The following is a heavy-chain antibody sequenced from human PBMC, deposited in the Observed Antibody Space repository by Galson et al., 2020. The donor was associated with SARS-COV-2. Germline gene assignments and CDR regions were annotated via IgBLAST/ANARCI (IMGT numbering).Heavy chain of an antibody. Sequence: GGSLRLSCSASGFIFSDYAMHWVRQAPGKGLEYVSAISSNGATSFYADSVNGRFTMSRDNSKNMLYVQMNSLRVEDTAVYYCARDGRKLYDFWSGYYNWFDPWGQGTLVSVSS. V-gene: IGHV3-64*04. J-gene: IGHJ5*02. CDR1: GFIFSDYA. CDR3: ARDGRKLYDFWSGYYNWFDP. CDR2: ISSNGATS. D-gene: IGHD3-3*01.